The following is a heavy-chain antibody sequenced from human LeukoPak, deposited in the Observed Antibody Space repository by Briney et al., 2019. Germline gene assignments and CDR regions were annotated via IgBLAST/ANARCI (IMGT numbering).Heavy chain of an antibody. J-gene: IGHJ4*02. CDR2: IKEDGSEK. CDR1: GFTFSRYW. V-gene: IGHV3-7*04. CDR3: ARDEYFDY. Sequence: ESGGSLRLSCAASGFTFSRYWMTWVRQAPGKGLEWVANIKEDGSEKYYVDSVKGRFTISRDNAKNSLYLQMSSLRAEDTAVYYCARDEYFDYWGQGTLVTVSS.